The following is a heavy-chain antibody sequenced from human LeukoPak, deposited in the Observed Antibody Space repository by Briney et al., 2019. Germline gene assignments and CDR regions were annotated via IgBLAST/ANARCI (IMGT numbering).Heavy chain of an antibody. V-gene: IGHV4-59*01. CDR2: IYYSGST. J-gene: IGHJ4*02. Sequence: PSETLSLTCTVSGGSISSYYWSWIRQPPGKGLEWIGYIYYSGSTKYNPSLKSRVTISGDTSKKQFALKLSSVTAADTAVHYCARGYSGYDPTYFDYWGQGTLVTVSS. CDR3: ARGYSGYDPTYFDY. D-gene: IGHD5-12*01. CDR1: GGSISSYY.